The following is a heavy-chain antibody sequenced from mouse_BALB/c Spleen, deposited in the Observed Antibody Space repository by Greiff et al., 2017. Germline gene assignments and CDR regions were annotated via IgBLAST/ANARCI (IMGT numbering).Heavy chain of an antibody. CDR3: ARRGYYGSSGLWDY. Sequence: QVQLKESGPELVKPGASVRISCKASGYTFTSYYIHWVKQRPGQGLEWIGWIYPGNVNTKYNEKFKGKATLTADKSSSTAYMQLSSLTSEDSAVYFCARRGYYGSSGLWDYWGQGTSVTVSS. CDR2: IYPGNVNT. J-gene: IGHJ4*01. CDR1: GYTFTSYY. V-gene: IGHV1S56*01. D-gene: IGHD1-1*01.